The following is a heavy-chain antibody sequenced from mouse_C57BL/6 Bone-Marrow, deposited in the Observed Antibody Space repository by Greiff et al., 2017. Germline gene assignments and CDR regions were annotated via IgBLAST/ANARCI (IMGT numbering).Heavy chain of an antibody. Sequence: VQLQQSGAELVRPGTSVKVSCKASGYAFTNYLIEWVKQRTGQGLEWIGVINPGSGGTNYNEKFKGKATLTADKSSSTAYMQLSSLTSEDSAVYFCARSRYWYVYVWGTGTTVTVSS. J-gene: IGHJ1*03. D-gene: IGHD1-1*01. CDR2: INPGSGGT. V-gene: IGHV1-54*01. CDR3: ARSRYWYVYV. CDR1: GYAFTNYL.